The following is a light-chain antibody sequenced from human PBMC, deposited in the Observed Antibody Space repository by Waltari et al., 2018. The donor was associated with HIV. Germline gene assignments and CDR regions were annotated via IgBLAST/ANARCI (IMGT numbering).Light chain of an antibody. Sequence: QSVLIQPPSVSGTPGQRVTFSCSGRRSNIGINDVTWYQQLPGPAPNRLMYSNNRRPSGVPERYSGSKSGTSASLAISGLQSEDEGDYYCAVWDDNVNGLFGGGTKVTV. V-gene: IGLV1-44*01. CDR3: AVWDDNVNGL. CDR2: SNN. J-gene: IGLJ2*01. CDR1: RSNIGIND.